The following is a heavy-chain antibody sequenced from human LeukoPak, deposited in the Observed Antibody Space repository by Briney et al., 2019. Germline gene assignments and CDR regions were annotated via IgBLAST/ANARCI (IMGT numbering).Heavy chain of an antibody. V-gene: IGHV4-61*02. J-gene: IGHJ6*03. CDR1: GGSISSDSYY. CDR3: ARGGGFWSGYSSLGYYYYMDV. Sequence: SETLSLTCTVSGGSISSDSYYWSWIRQPAGKGLEWIGRIYTSGSTNYNPSLKSRVTISVDTSKNQFSLKLNSVTAADTAVYYCARGGGFWSGYSSLGYYYYMDVWGKGTTVTVSS. D-gene: IGHD3-3*01. CDR2: IYTSGST.